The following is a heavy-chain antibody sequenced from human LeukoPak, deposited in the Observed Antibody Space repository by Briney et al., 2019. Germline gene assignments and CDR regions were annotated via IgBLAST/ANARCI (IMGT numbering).Heavy chain of an antibody. D-gene: IGHD6-13*01. J-gene: IGHJ6*03. Sequence: GASVKVSCKASGYTFTSYYMHWVRQAPGQGLEWMGIINPSGGSTSYAQKFQGRVTMTRDMSTSTVYMELSSLSSEDTAVYYCARGQTAAFYYYYYYMDVWGKGTTVTVSS. CDR1: GYTFTSYY. CDR2: INPSGGST. V-gene: IGHV1-46*01. CDR3: ARGQTAAFYYYYYYMDV.